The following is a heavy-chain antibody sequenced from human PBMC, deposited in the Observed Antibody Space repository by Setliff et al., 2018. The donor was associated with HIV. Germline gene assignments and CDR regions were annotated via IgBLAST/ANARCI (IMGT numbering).Heavy chain of an antibody. CDR2: IDWDDDK. CDR1: GGSISSGAYY. CDR3: ARMASSGWYPFDY. Sequence: LTCTVSGGSISSGAYYWSWIRQPPGKALEWLARIDWDDDKYYSTSLKTRLTISKDTSKNQVVLTMTNMDPVDTATYYCARMASSGWYPFDYWGQGTLVTVSS. D-gene: IGHD6-19*01. J-gene: IGHJ4*02. V-gene: IGHV2-70*11.